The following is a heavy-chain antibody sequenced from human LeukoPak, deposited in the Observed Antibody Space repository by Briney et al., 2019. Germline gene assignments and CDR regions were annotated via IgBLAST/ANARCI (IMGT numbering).Heavy chain of an antibody. CDR3: ARGVAAAWGADY. D-gene: IGHD6-13*01. J-gene: IGHJ4*02. CDR1: GFTFSSIW. V-gene: IGHV3-74*01. CDR2: INSDGSST. Sequence: GGSLRLSCAAPGFTFSSIWMNWVRQAPGKGLVWVSRINSDGSSTNYADSVKGRFTISRDNSKNTLYLQMNSLRAEDTAVYYCARGVAAAWGADYWGQGTLVTVSS.